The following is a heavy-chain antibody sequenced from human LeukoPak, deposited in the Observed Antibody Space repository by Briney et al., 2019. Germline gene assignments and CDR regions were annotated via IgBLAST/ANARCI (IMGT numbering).Heavy chain of an antibody. CDR1: GGSFSGYY. V-gene: IGHV4-34*01. CDR3: ARFSLTVAGPFDY. CDR2: INHSGST. D-gene: IGHD6-19*01. Sequence: SETLSLTCAVYGGSFSGYYWSWIRQPPGKGLEWIGEINHSGSTNYNPSLKSRVTISVDTSKNQFSLKLSSVTAADTAVYYCARFSLTVAGPFDYWGQGTLVTVSS. J-gene: IGHJ4*02.